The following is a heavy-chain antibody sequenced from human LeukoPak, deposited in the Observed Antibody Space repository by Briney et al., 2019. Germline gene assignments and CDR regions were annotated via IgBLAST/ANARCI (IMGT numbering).Heavy chain of an antibody. Sequence: ASVKVSCKVSGYTLTELSMHWVRQAPGKGLEWMGGFDPEDGETIYAQKFQGRVTMTEDTSTDTAYMELSSLRSEDTAVYYCARDSHDSSGYYWGGDYWGQGTLVTVSS. CDR3: ARDSHDSSGYYWGGDY. V-gene: IGHV1-24*01. CDR1: GYTLTELS. J-gene: IGHJ4*02. CDR2: FDPEDGET. D-gene: IGHD3-22*01.